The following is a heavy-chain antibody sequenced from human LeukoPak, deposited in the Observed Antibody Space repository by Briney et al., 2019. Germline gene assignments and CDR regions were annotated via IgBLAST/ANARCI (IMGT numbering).Heavy chain of an antibody. V-gene: IGHV3-9*03. Sequence: PGGSLRLSCAASGFTFDDYAMHWVRQAPGKGLEWVSGISWNSGSIGYADSVKGRFTISRDNAKNSLYLQMNSLRAEDMALYYCAKGGGSSPYYYYMDVWGKGTTVTVSS. CDR1: GFTFDDYA. D-gene: IGHD1-26*01. CDR2: ISWNSGSI. J-gene: IGHJ6*03. CDR3: AKGGGSSPYYYYMDV.